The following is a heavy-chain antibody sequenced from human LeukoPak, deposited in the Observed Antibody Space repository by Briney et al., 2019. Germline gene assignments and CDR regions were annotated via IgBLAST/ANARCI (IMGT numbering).Heavy chain of an antibody. CDR2: IKQDGSEK. CDR3: ACDDILTGYFPVDY. CDR1: GFTFSSYW. V-gene: IGHV3-7*01. J-gene: IGHJ4*02. Sequence: GGSLRLSCAASGFTFSSYWMSWFRQAPGRGLEWVANIKQDGSEKYYVDSVKGRFTISRDNAKNSLYLRMNSLRAEDTAVYYCACDDILTGYFPVDYWGQGTLVTVSS. D-gene: IGHD3-9*01.